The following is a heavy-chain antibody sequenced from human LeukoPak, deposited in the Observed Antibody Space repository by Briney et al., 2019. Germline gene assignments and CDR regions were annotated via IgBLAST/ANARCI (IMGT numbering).Heavy chain of an antibody. D-gene: IGHD1-26*01. CDR3: ARQIKWELHQPGGYYFDY. V-gene: IGHV3-74*01. J-gene: IGHJ4*02. CDR1: GFTFTTFW. CDR2: INHDGSSA. Sequence: GGSLRLSCATSGFTFTTFWMHWVRQAPGKGLVWVARINHDGSSANYVDSVKGRFTISRDNAKNTVYLQMNSLRAEDTAVYYCARQIKWELHQPGGYYFDYWGQGTLVTVSS.